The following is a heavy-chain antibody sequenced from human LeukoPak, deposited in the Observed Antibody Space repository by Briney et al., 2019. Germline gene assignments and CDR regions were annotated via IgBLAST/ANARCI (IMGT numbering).Heavy chain of an antibody. CDR3: ARGISRTNAIQNWFDP. D-gene: IGHD3-3*02. Sequence: GRSLRLSCAASGFTFSSYAMHWVRQAPGKGLEWVAVISYDGSNKYYADSVKGRFTISRDNSKNTLYLQMNSLRAVDTAVYYCARGISRTNAIQNWFDPWGQGTLVTVSS. J-gene: IGHJ5*02. CDR2: ISYDGSNK. V-gene: IGHV3-30-3*01. CDR1: GFTFSSYA.